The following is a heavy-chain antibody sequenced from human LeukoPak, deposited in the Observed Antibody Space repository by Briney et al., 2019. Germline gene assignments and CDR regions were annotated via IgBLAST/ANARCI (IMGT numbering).Heavy chain of an antibody. V-gene: IGHV3-53*01. D-gene: IGHD3-22*01. CDR1: EFTVSSNY. CDR2: IYSGGST. Sequence: GGSLRLSCAASEFTVSSNYMSWVRQAPGKGLEWVSVIYSGGSTYYADSVKGRFTISRDNSKNTLYLQMNSLRAEDTAVYYCAREGHYYDSSGYYYDAFDIWGQGTMVTVSS. J-gene: IGHJ3*02. CDR3: AREGHYYDSSGYYYDAFDI.